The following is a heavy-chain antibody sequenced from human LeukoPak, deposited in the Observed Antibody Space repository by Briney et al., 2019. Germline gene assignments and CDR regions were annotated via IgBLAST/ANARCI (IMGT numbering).Heavy chain of an antibody. D-gene: IGHD3-10*01. Sequence: GASVKVSCKASGYTFTGYYLHWVRQAPGQGLEWMGWINPNSGGTNYAQKFQGRVTMTRDASISTAYMELSSLRSDDTAVYYCARQTGGPDYWGQGTLVTLSS. CDR2: INPNSGGT. V-gene: IGHV1-2*02. CDR3: ARQTGGPDY. J-gene: IGHJ4*02. CDR1: GYTFTGYY.